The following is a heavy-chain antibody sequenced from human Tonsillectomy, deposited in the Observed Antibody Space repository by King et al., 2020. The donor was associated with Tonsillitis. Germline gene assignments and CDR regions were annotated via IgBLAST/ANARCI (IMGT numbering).Heavy chain of an antibody. V-gene: IGHV3-30*04. Sequence: VQLVESGGGVVQPGRSLRLSCAASGFTFHSYAMHWVRQAPGKGLEWVAVISYDGYNKYYADSVKGRFTISRDNSKNTLELQMNSLRAEDTAVYFCARGVVTAAVPRGYGMDVWGQGTTVTVSS. D-gene: IGHD2-2*02. J-gene: IGHJ6*02. CDR1: GFTFHSYA. CDR3: ARGVVTAAVPRGYGMDV. CDR2: ISYDGYNK.